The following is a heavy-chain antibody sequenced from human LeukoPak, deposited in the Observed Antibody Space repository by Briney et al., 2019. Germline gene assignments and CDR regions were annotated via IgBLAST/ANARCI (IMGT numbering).Heavy chain of an antibody. CDR2: MNPNSGNT. J-gene: IGHJ4*02. Sequence: GASVKVSCKASGYTFTSYDINWVRQATGQGLEWMGWMNPNSGNTGYAQKFQGRVTMTRNTSISTAYMELSSLRSEDTAVYYCARGSMDWGLQWPNVYWGQGTLVTVSS. D-gene: IGHD3/OR15-3a*01. CDR3: ARGSMDWGLQWPNVY. V-gene: IGHV1-8*02. CDR1: GYTFTSYD.